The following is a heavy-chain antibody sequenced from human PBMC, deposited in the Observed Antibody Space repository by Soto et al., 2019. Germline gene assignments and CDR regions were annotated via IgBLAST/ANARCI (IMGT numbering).Heavy chain of an antibody. CDR2: IGVYNGHT. CDR1: GYTFVDYG. Sequence: QVHLVQCGAEVKKPGASVTVSSKASGYTFVDYGLIWVRQAAGQGLEWMGWIGVYNGHTNYAQNLQGRVTMTADTFTSTAYMDLRSLSSDDTAVYYCATPGGSGYADGFDILGLGTMVPVSS. J-gene: IGHJ3*02. D-gene: IGHD3-3*01. CDR3: ATPGGSGYADGFDI. V-gene: IGHV1-18*01.